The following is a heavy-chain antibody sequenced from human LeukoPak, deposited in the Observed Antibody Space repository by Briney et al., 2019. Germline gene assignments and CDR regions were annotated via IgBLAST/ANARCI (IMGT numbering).Heavy chain of an antibody. D-gene: IGHD1-26*01. CDR3: ARDFSGRGDAFDI. J-gene: IGHJ3*02. V-gene: IGHV3-53*01. CDR1: GFTVSSNY. CDR2: IYSGGST. Sequence: GGPLRLSCAASGFTVSSNYMSWVRQAPGKGLEWVSVIYSGGSTYYADSVKGRFTISRDNSKNTLYLQMNSLRAEDTAVYYCARDFSGRGDAFDIWGQGTMVTVSS.